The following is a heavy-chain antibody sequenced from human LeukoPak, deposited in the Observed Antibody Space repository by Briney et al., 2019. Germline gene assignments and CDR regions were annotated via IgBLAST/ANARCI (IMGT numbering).Heavy chain of an antibody. CDR1: GFTFSSYS. V-gene: IGHV3-21*01. CDR2: ISSSSSYI. Sequence: PGGSLRLSCAASGFTFSSYSMNWVRQAPGKGLEWVSSISSSSSYIYYADSVKGRFTISRDNAKNSLYLQMNSLRAKDTAVYYCARANCSSTSCPDYWGQGTLVTVSS. CDR3: ARANCSSTSCPDY. D-gene: IGHD2-2*01. J-gene: IGHJ4*02.